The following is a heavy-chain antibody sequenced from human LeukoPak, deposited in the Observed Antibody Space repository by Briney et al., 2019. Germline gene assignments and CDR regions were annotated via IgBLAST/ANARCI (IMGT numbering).Heavy chain of an antibody. V-gene: IGHV4-34*01. J-gene: IGHJ6*02. CDR3: ARKSGGGWGYYYYYYGMDV. Sequence: SETLSLTCAVYGGSFSGYYWSWIRQPPGKGLEWIGEINHSGSTNYNPSLKSRVTISVDTSKNQFSLKLSSVTAADTAVYYCARKSGGGWGYYYYYYGMDVWGQGTRSPSP. D-gene: IGHD3-3*01. CDR2: INHSGST. CDR1: GGSFSGYY.